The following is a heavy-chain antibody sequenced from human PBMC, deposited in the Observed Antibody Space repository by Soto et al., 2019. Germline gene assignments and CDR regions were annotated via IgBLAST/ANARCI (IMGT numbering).Heavy chain of an antibody. J-gene: IGHJ3*02. V-gene: IGHV3-23*01. CDR3: AKDRNVLLWFGELNDAFDI. D-gene: IGHD3-10*01. Sequence: EVQLLESGGGLVQPGGSLRLSCAPSGFTFSSYAMSWVRQAPGKGLEWVSAISGSGGSTYYADSVKGRFTISRDNSKNTLYLQMNSLRAEDTAVYYCAKDRNVLLWFGELNDAFDIWGQGTMVTVSS. CDR1: GFTFSSYA. CDR2: ISGSGGST.